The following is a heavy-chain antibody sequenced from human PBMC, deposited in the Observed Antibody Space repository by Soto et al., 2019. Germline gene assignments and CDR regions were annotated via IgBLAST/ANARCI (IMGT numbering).Heavy chain of an antibody. CDR2: IYYIGST. Sequence: SETLSLTCTVSGGSISGYYWSWIRQPPGKGLEWIGYIYYIGSTNYNPSLNSRVTMSVDTSKNQFSLKLSSVTAADTAVYYCARGFYDFWIGTFDYWGQGSLVTVP. CDR1: GGSISGYY. J-gene: IGHJ4*02. V-gene: IGHV4-59*01. D-gene: IGHD3-3*01. CDR3: ARGFYDFWIGTFDY.